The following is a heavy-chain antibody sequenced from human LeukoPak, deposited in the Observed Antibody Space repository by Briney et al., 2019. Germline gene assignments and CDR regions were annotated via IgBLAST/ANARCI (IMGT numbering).Heavy chain of an antibody. CDR3: AKDLSDSSRVPGDY. CDR2: IYRDGST. CDR1: GFSVSSTY. Sequence: GGSLRLSCAASGFSVSSTYMNWVRQAPGKGLEWVSIIYRDGSTYYADYVKGRFTISRDNSKNTLYLQMNSLRAEDTAVYYCAKDLSDSSRVPGDYWGQGTLVTVSS. D-gene: IGHD6-13*01. V-gene: IGHV3-53*01. J-gene: IGHJ4*02.